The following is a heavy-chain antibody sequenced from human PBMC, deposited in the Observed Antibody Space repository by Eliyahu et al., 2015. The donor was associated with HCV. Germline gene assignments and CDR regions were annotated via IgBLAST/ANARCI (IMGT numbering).Heavy chain of an antibody. CDR3: ARELARDFDY. Sequence: QVQVVQSGGEVKRPGASVKVSCKASGYTFHNYGLTWVRQAPGQGLEWMGWISGYNGITKYAQKFLGRVTMTADTSTNTAYMELRSLRSDDTAVYYCARELARDFDYWGQGTLVTVSS. J-gene: IGHJ4*02. D-gene: IGHD3-3*02. V-gene: IGHV1-18*04. CDR2: ISGYNGIT. CDR1: GYTFHNYG.